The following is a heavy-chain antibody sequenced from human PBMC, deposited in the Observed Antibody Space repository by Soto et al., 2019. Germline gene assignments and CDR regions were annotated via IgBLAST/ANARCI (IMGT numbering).Heavy chain of an antibody. CDR1: GFTFSDYY. J-gene: IGHJ4*02. CDR3: ASSPRRDYFDY. CDR2: ISSSSSYT. V-gene: IGHV3-11*06. Sequence: QVQLVESGGGLVKPGGSLRLSCAASGFTFSDYYMSWIRQAPGKGLEWVSYISSSSSYTNYADSVKGRFTISRDNAKSSLYLQMNSLRAEDTAVYYCASSPRRDYFDYWGQGTLVTVSS.